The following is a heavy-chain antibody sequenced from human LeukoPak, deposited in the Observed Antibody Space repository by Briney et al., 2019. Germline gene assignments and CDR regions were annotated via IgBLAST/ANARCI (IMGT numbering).Heavy chain of an antibody. J-gene: IGHJ4*02. Sequence: GGSLRLSCAASGFTVSSNYMSWVRQAPGKGLEWVSVIYSGGSTYYADSVKGRFTISGDNSKNTLYLQMNSLRAEDTAVYYCARVIQLWLMLGYWGQGTPVTVSS. D-gene: IGHD5-18*01. CDR3: ARVIQLWLMLGY. V-gene: IGHV3-53*01. CDR2: IYSGGST. CDR1: GFTVSSNY.